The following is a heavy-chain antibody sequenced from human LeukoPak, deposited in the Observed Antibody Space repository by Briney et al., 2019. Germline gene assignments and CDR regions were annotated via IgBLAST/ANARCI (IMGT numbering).Heavy chain of an antibody. D-gene: IGHD6-13*01. CDR3: ARRPSPHSRSWYGFDL. V-gene: IGHV4-59*08. CDR2: IYYSGST. Sequence: SETLSLTCTVSGGSISRYYWSWIRQPPGKGVERIGYIYYSGSTNYNPSLKSRVTISVDTSKNQFSLKLSSVTAADTAVYYCARRPSPHSRSWYGFDLWGQGTLVTVSS. CDR1: GGSISRYY. J-gene: IGHJ5*02.